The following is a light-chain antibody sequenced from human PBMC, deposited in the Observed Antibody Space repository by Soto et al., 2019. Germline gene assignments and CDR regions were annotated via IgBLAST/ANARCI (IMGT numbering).Light chain of an antibody. CDR3: LQYNVYPLT. CDR1: QNINRW. J-gene: IGKJ4*02. Sequence: DIQMTQSPSTLSASVGDRVTITCRASQNINRWLAWYQQRPGKAPNLLIHKASTLEAGVPSRFSGSASVTEFTLTISSLQPDDFAAYFCLQYNVYPLTVGGGTKVEIK. CDR2: KAS. V-gene: IGKV1-5*03.